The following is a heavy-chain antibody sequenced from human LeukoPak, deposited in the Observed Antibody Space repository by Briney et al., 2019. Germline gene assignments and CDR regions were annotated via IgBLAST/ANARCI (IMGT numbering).Heavy chain of an antibody. CDR2: ISYDGSNK. D-gene: IGHD3-10*01. V-gene: IGHV3-30-3*01. CDR3: TTGPRPSSRGFDS. CDR1: GFTFSSYA. J-gene: IGHJ4*02. Sequence: GGSLRLSCAASGFTFSSYAMHWVRQAPGKGLEWVAVISYDGSNKYYADSVKGRFTISRDNSKNTLYLQMNSLRTEDTAVYHCTTGPRPSSRGFDSWGQGTLVTVSS.